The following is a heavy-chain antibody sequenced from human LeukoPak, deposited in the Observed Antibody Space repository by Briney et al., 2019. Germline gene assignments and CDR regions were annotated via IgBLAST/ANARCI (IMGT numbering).Heavy chain of an antibody. J-gene: IGHJ4*02. CDR3: ARESAFGSDY. D-gene: IGHD3-10*01. CDR2: IYSGGST. Sequence: SGGSLRLSCAASGFTFSNYAMSWVRQAPGKGLEWVSVIYSGGSTYYADSVKGRFTISRDNSKNTLYLQMNSLRAEDTAVYYCARESAFGSDYWGQGTLVTVSS. V-gene: IGHV3-66*01. CDR1: GFTFSNYA.